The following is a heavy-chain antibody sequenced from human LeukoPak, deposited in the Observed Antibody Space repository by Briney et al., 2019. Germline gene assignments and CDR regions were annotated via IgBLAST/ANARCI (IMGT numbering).Heavy chain of an antibody. D-gene: IGHD3/OR15-3a*01. J-gene: IGHJ4*02. CDR2: IYYSGNT. Sequence: SETLSLTCTVSGVSIRSSNSYWGWIRQPPGKGLEGIGSIYYSGNTYYNASLKSQVSISIDTSKNQFSLKLTSVTAADTAVYYCARQTGSGLFILPGGQGTLVTVSS. CDR1: GVSIRSSNSY. CDR3: ARQTGSGLFILP. V-gene: IGHV4-39*01.